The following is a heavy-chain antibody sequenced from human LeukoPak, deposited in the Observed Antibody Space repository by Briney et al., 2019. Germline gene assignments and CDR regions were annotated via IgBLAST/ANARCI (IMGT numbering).Heavy chain of an antibody. CDR2: IRGDNGNT. Sequence: ASVKVSCKASGYTFSNYGISWVRQAPGHGLEWVGWIRGDNGNTNYAQKLQGRVTMTTDTSTSTAYMELRSLGSDETAVYYCARVDLLTGYYFFDYWGQGTLVTVSS. CDR3: ARVDLLTGYYFFDY. V-gene: IGHV1-18*01. J-gene: IGHJ4*02. CDR1: GYTFSNYG. D-gene: IGHD3-9*01.